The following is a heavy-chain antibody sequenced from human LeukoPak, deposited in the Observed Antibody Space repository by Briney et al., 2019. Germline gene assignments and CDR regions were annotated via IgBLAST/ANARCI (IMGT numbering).Heavy chain of an antibody. Sequence: GGSLRLSCEAPGFILSSYSMNWVRQAPGKGLEWVSSISSSGSYIFYADSVKGRFTISRDTAKNSLYLQMNSLRAEDTAVYYCAGPKTIQLDAMDVWGKGTTVTVSP. V-gene: IGHV3-21*01. CDR2: ISSSGSYI. CDR1: GFILSSYS. D-gene: IGHD5-24*01. J-gene: IGHJ6*04. CDR3: AGPKTIQLDAMDV.